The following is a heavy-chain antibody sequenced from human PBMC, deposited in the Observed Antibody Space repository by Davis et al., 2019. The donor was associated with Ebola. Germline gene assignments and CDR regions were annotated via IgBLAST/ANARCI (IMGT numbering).Heavy chain of an antibody. CDR2: IYWDDDK. CDR3: AGKLYSSTYRGGMDV. V-gene: IGHV2-5*02. D-gene: IGHD6-13*01. Sequence: SGPTLVKPTQTLTLTCTFSGFSLSTSGVGVGWIRQPPGKALEWLALIYWDDDKRYSPSLKTRLTISKDTSKNQVVLTVTNMDPVDTATYYCAGKLYSSTYRGGMDVWGQGTTVTVSS. CDR1: GFSLSTSGVG. J-gene: IGHJ6*02.